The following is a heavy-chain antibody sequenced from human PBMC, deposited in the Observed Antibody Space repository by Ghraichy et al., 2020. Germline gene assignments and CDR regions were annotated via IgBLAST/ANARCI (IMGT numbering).Heavy chain of an antibody. V-gene: IGHV1-46*01. Sequence: ASVKVSCKASGGTFTTYYMHWVRQAPGQGLEWMGLINPSDGGASYAQRFQGRLTLTRDTSSSTVYMELSSLRSDDTAVYYCASGLRWYKSGKYSYYMDVWGKGTTVTVS. CDR1: GGTFTTYY. J-gene: IGHJ6*03. CDR2: INPSDGGA. CDR3: ASGLRWYKSGKYSYYMDV. D-gene: IGHD4-23*01.